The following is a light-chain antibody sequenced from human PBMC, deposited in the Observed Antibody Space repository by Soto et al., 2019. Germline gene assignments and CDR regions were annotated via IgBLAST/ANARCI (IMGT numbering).Light chain of an antibody. CDR1: QGISSY. CDR2: DAS. J-gene: IGKJ4*01. V-gene: IGKV1-9*01. CDR3: QQVNVYPST. Sequence: IQLTQSPSSLSASVGDRVTITCRASQGISSYIAWYQQKPGKAPNLLIYDASTLHSGVPSRFSGGGSGTDFTLTISSLQPEDFATYYCQQVNVYPSTFGGGTKVDIK.